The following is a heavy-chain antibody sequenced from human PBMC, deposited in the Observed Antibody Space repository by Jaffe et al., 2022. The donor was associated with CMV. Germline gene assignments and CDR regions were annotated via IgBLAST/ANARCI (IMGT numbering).Heavy chain of an antibody. CDR2: IKQDGSEK. Sequence: EVQLVESGGGLVQPGGSLRLSCAASGFTFSSYWMSWVRQAPGKGLEWVANIKQDGSEKYYVDSVKGRFTISRDNAKNSLYLQMNSLRAEDTAVYYCARVYTVWRVVPAAPPDYWGQGTLVTVSS. J-gene: IGHJ4*02. CDR1: GFTFSSYW. D-gene: IGHD2-2*01. V-gene: IGHV3-7*01. CDR3: ARVYTVWRVVPAAPPDY.